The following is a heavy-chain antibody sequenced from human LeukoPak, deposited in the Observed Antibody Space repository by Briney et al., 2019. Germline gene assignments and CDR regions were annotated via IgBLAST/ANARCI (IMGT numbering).Heavy chain of an antibody. CDR2: INHSGST. CDR3: ARGHCSSTSCYPAATFDP. D-gene: IGHD2-2*01. V-gene: IGHV4-34*01. J-gene: IGHJ5*02. Sequence: PSETLSLTCAVYGGSFSGYYWSWIRQPPGKGLEWIGEINHSGSTNYNPSLKSRVTISVDTSKNQFSLKLSSVTAADTAVYYCARGHCSSTSCYPAATFDPWSQGTLVTVSS. CDR1: GGSFSGYY.